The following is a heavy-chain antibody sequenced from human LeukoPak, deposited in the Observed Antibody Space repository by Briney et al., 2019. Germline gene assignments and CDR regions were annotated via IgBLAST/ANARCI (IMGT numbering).Heavy chain of an antibody. J-gene: IGHJ4*02. Sequence: PGGSLRLSCAASGFTFSSYGMHWVRQAPGKGLEWVAFIRYDGSNKYYADSVKGRFTISRDNSKNTLYLQMNSLRAEDTAVYYCALTQAYSQPTYDRYCSSTSCYLPSFDYWGQGTLVTVSS. D-gene: IGHD2-2*01. CDR3: ALTQAYSQPTYDRYCSSTSCYLPSFDY. CDR1: GFTFSSYG. CDR2: IRYDGSNK. V-gene: IGHV3-30*02.